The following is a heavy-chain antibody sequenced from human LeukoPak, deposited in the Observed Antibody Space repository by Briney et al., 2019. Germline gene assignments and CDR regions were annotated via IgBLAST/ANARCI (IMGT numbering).Heavy chain of an antibody. V-gene: IGHV3-7*02. CDR1: RFTFSKYW. J-gene: IGHJ4*02. CDR2: INQDGSKK. Sequence: GGSLRLSCVASRFTFSKYWMIWVRQAPGKGLEWVANINQDGSKKPYADSMKGRFTISRDNAKESLYLQLNSLRADDTAVYYCAKWGPHCVGDYCPALDSWGQGTLVTVSS. D-gene: IGHD2-21*02. CDR3: AKWGPHCVGDYCPALDS.